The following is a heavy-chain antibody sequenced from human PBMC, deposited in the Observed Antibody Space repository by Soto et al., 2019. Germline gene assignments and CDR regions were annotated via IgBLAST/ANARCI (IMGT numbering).Heavy chain of an antibody. D-gene: IGHD2-2*01. CDR1: GFTFSNYP. Sequence: PGGSLRLSCAASGFTFSNYPMSWVRQAPGKGLEWVSTISSGSGGSTHYADSVKGRFTISRDNSKNTLYLQMNSLRDEDTALYYCVRYCSTTLCNGVATRTFDYWGQGTLVTVSS. CDR2: ISSGSGGST. V-gene: IGHV3-23*01. CDR3: VRYCSTTLCNGVATRTFDY. J-gene: IGHJ4*02.